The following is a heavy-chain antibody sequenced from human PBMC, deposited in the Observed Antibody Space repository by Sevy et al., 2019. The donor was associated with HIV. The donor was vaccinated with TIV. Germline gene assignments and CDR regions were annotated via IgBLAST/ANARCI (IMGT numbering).Heavy chain of an antibody. D-gene: IGHD6-19*01. CDR1: GFIFSSYG. V-gene: IGHV3-33*01. CDR3: ARESGYSSGWNLDNWFDP. J-gene: IGHJ5*02. CDR2: IWHDGGNK. Sequence: GGSLRLSCAASGFIFSSYGMHWVRQAPGKGLEWVAVIWHDGGNKYNEDSVKGRFTISRDNSKNTLYLQMNSLRAEDTAVDYCARESGYSSGWNLDNWFDPWGQGTLVTVSS.